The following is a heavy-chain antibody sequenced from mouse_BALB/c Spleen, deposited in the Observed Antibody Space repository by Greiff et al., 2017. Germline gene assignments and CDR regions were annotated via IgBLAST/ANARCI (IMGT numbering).Heavy chain of an antibody. CDR2: INPSNGGT. CDR3: TGLTGWFAY. J-gene: IGHJ3*01. D-gene: IGHD4-1*01. V-gene: IGHV1S81*02. CDR1: GYTFTSYY. Sequence: VQGVESGAELVKPGASVKLSCKASGYTFTSYYMYWVKQRPGQGLEWIGEINPSNGGTNFNEKFKSKATLTVDKSSSTAYMQLSSLTSEDSAVYYCTGLTGWFAYWGQGTLVTVSA.